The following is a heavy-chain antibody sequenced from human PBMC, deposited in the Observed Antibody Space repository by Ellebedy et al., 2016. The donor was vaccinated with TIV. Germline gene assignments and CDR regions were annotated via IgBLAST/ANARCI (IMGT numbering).Heavy chain of an antibody. D-gene: IGHD6-13*01. Sequence: ASVKVSCKASGYTFTSYYMHWVRQAPGQGLEWMGIINPSGGSTSYAQKLQGRVTMTRDTSTSTVYMELSSLRSEDTAVYYCARDSYGSSMGISWYFDLWGRGTLVTVSS. CDR3: ARDSYGSSMGISWYFDL. CDR1: GYTFTSYY. CDR2: INPSGGST. V-gene: IGHV1-46*04. J-gene: IGHJ2*01.